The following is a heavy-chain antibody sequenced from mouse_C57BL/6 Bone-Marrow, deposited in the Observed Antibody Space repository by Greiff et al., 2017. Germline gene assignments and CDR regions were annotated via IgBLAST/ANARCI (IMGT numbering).Heavy chain of an antibody. J-gene: IGHJ3*01. CDR1: GYAFSSSR. CDR3: ARDYYGSSLFAY. Sequence: QVQLQQSGPELVKPGASVKISCKASGYAFSSSRMNWVKQRPGKGLEWIGRIYPGDGDTNYNGKFKGKATLTADKSSSTAYMQLSSLTSEDSAVYFCARDYYGSSLFAYWGQGTLDTVSA. CDR2: IYPGDGDT. V-gene: IGHV1-82*01. D-gene: IGHD1-1*01.